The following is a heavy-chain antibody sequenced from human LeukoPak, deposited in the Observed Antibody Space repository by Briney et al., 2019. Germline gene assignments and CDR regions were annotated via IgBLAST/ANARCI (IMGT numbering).Heavy chain of an antibody. CDR2: LKSETDGGTT. Sequence: GGSLRLSCAASGFTFKNAWVSWVSQDPGKGLEWVGRLKSETDGGTTDYAAPVKGRFTISKDESKNTLYLQMNSLKTEDTAVYYCTAEMGACAGDCFEFWGQGTLITVSS. CDR1: GFTFKNAW. D-gene: IGHD2-21*02. V-gene: IGHV3-15*01. CDR3: TAEMGACAGDCFEF. J-gene: IGHJ4*02.